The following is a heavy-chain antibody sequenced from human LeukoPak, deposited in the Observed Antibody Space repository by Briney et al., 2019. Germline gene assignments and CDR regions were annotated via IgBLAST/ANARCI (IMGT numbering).Heavy chain of an antibody. CDR2: IYYSGST. D-gene: IGHD3-16*01. Sequence: SQTLSLTCTVSGGSLSSGGYYWGWIRQHPGKGLEWIGYIYYSGSTYYNPSLKSRVTISVDTSKNQFSLKLSSVTAADTAVYYCARGAHGGRDYWGQGTLVTVSS. V-gene: IGHV4-31*03. J-gene: IGHJ4*02. CDR3: ARGAHGGRDY. CDR1: GGSLSSGGYY.